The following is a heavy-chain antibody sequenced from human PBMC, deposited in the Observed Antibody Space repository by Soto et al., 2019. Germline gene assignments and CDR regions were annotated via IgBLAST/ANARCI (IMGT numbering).Heavy chain of an antibody. J-gene: IGHJ3*02. CDR3: AKDQDYDFWSGPRQDAFDI. CDR1: GFTVSSNY. V-gene: IGHV3-53*01. CDR2: IYSGGST. D-gene: IGHD3-3*01. Sequence: PGGSLRLSCAASGFTVSSNYMSWVRQSPGKGLEWVSVIYSGGSTYYADSVKGRFTISRDNSKNTLYLQMNSLRAEDTAVYYCAKDQDYDFWSGPRQDAFDIWGQGTMVTVSS.